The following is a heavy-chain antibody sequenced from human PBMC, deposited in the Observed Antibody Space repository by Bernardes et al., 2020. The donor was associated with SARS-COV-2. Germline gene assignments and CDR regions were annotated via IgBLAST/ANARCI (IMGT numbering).Heavy chain of an antibody. CDR3: AREAGDSRSSLDY. D-gene: IGHD6-6*01. CDR1: GYSISSAYY. CDR2: MYHSGTT. Sequence: SEPLSLTCAVYGYSISSAYYWGCILQPPGKGLEWIGSMYHSGTTYYNPSLKSRVTISLDTSKNQFSLRLRTVTAADTAVYYCAREAGDSRSSLDYWGQGTLVTVSS. J-gene: IGHJ4*02. V-gene: IGHV4-38-2*02.